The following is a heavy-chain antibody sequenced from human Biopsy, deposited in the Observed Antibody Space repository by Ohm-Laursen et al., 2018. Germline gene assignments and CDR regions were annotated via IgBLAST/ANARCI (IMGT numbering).Heavy chain of an antibody. Sequence: ASVKVSCNASGYTFAGYYLHRVRQAPGHGLEWMGWINPNSGNANYAQSFQGRLTVTRDTSISTAYMELTSLTFDDTAIYYCARVPAYPSIDGYYGLDLWGQGTTVIVSS. CDR3: ARVPAYPSIDGYYGLDL. V-gene: IGHV1-2*02. CDR1: GYTFAGYY. J-gene: IGHJ6*02. D-gene: IGHD3-9*01. CDR2: INPNSGNA.